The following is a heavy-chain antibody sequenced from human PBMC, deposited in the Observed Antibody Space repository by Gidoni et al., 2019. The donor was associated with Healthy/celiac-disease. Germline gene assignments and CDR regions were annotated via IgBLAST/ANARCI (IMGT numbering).Heavy chain of an antibody. CDR3: ARDSSYYGSGSQAPFDY. V-gene: IGHV4-38-2*02. J-gene: IGHJ4*02. CDR1: GYSISTGYY. Sequence: QVQLQESGPGLVKPSETLSLTCAVSGYSISTGYYWGWIRHPPGKGLEWIGSIYHSGSTYYNPSLKSRVTISVDTSKNQFSRKLSSVTAADTAVYYCARDSSYYGSGSQAPFDYWGQGTLVTVSS. D-gene: IGHD3-10*01. CDR2: IYHSGST.